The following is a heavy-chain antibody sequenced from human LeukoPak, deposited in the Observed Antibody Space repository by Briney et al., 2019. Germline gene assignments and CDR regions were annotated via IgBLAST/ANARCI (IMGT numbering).Heavy chain of an antibody. CDR1: GFTFSSHA. D-gene: IGHD2-2*01. Sequence: GRSLRLSCAASGFTFSSHAMHWVRQAPGKGLEWVAVISYDGSNKYYADSVKGRFTISRDNSKNTLYLQMNSLRAEDTAVYYCAREGRSSTSYHFDYWGQGTLVTVSS. CDR2: ISYDGSNK. V-gene: IGHV3-30-3*01. J-gene: IGHJ4*02. CDR3: AREGRSSTSYHFDY.